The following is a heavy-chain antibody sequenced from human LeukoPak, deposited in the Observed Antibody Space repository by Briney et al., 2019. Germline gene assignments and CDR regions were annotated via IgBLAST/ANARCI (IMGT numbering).Heavy chain of an antibody. CDR2: VSFDGSKK. J-gene: IGHJ4*01. Sequence: GGSLRLSCAASGFTFSNYAIHWVRQAPGEGLDWVAVVSFDGSKKYYADSVKGRFTISRDNSKNTLYLQMNTLRPDDTAVYYCTRAKRGPFDYWGQGTLVTVSS. CDR1: GFTFSNYA. CDR3: TRAKRGPFDY. V-gene: IGHV3-30-3*01.